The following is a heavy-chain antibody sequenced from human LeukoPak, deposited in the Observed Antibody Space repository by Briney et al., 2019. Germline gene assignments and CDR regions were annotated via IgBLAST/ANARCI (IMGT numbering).Heavy chain of an antibody. V-gene: IGHV5-51*01. CDR3: ARRLSTVKGWVGAFDI. D-gene: IGHD2/OR15-2a*01. Sequence: GESLKISCKGSGYSFTSYWIGWVRQMPGKGLEWMGIIYPGDSDTRYSPSFQGQVTISADKSISTAYLQWSSLKASDTAMYYCARRLSTVKGWVGAFDIWGQGTMVTVSS. J-gene: IGHJ3*02. CDR2: IYPGDSDT. CDR1: GYSFTSYW.